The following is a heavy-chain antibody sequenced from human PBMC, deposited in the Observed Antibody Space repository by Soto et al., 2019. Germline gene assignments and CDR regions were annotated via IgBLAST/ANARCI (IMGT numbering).Heavy chain of an antibody. J-gene: IGHJ4*02. CDR3: VGGDYY. Sequence: EEQLVESGGGLVQPGGSLRLSCAASGFTFSNHVMNWVRQAPGRGLEWVSSIKRDFNTYYADYVKGRFTISRHNAKDSLDLQMTSLRAGDTAVYYCVGGDYYVGQGTVVTVSS. CDR1: GFTFSNHV. CDR2: IKRDFNT. V-gene: IGHV3-48*01. D-gene: IGHD4-17*01.